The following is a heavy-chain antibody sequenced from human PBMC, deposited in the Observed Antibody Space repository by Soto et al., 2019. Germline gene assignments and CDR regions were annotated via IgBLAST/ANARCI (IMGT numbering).Heavy chain of an antibody. CDR1: GYTFTSYD. V-gene: IGHV1-8*01. J-gene: IGHJ6*03. CDR3: ARAPGYYYYMDV. Sequence: ASVKVSCKASGYTFTSYDINWVRQATGQGLEWMGWMNPNSGNTGYAQKFQGRVTMTRNTSISTAYMELSSLRSEDTAVYYCARAPGYYYYMDVWGKGTTVTVSS. CDR2: MNPNSGNT.